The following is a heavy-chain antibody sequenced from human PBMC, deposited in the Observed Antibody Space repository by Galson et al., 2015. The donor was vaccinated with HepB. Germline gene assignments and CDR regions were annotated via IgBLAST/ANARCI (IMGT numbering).Heavy chain of an antibody. CDR2: VYSSGST. CDR1: AGSISSGNYY. V-gene: IGHV4-30-4*01. CDR3: ARAKPYYDSTGYHFDN. Sequence: SLTCTVSAGSISSGNYYWSWIRQPPGKGLEWISYVYSSGSTYYNLSLKSRVSTSLDTSKNLFSLNLSSVTAADTAVYYCARAKPYYDSTGYHFDNWGQGTLVTVSS. D-gene: IGHD3-22*01. J-gene: IGHJ4*02.